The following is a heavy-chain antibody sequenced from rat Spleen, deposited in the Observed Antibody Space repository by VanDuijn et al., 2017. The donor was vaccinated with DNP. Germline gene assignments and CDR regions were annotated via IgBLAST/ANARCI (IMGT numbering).Heavy chain of an antibody. Sequence: EVQLVESGGGLVQPGRSLKLSYAGSGFTFSDYNMAWVRQAPRKGLEWVATISYDGSSAHYRDSVKGRFTISRDNAKSTLYLEMDGLRSEDTATYYCARPDYWGQGVMVTVSS. J-gene: IGHJ2*01. CDR2: ISYDGSSA. V-gene: IGHV5-7*01. CDR1: GFTFSDYN. CDR3: ARPDY.